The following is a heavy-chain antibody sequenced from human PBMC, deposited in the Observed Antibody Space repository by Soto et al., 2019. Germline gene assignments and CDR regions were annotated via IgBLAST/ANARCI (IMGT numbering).Heavy chain of an antibody. D-gene: IGHD1-26*01. CDR2: IGTAGDT. V-gene: IGHV3-13*01. J-gene: IGHJ4*02. CDR3: ARATYSGSYYPYFDY. Sequence: GGSLRLSCAASGFTFSSYDMHWVRQATGKGLEWVSAIGTAGDTYYPGSVKGRFTISRENAKNSLYLQMNSLRAEDTAVYYCARATYSGSYYPYFDYWGQGTLDTVSS. CDR1: GFTFSSYD.